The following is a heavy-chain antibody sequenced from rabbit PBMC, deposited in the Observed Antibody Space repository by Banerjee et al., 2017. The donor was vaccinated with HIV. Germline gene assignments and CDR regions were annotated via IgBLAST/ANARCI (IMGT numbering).Heavy chain of an antibody. CDR2: IYAGSSGTT. CDR1: GFDFGHYY. V-gene: IGHV1S45*01. CDR3: ARSADAGCAYAL. J-gene: IGHJ4*01. Sequence: QEQLKETGGGLVQPGGSLTLSCKASGFDFGHYYINWVRQAPGKGLEWIACIYAGSSGTTHYASWAKGRFTISKTSSTTVTLQMTSLTAADTATYFCARSADAGCAYALWGQGTLVT. D-gene: IGHD6-1*01.